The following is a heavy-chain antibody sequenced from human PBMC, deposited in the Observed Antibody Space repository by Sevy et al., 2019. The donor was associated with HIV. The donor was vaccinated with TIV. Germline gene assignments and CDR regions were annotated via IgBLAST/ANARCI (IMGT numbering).Heavy chain of an antibody. Sequence: GGSPRLSCVASGFTFGTYGMDWVRQAPGKGLEWVAVIWYDGSNKYYGDSVKGPFTISRDNSKNTLYLQMNSLRAEDTAVYYCARGSLYSSGWSESLDYWGQGTLVTVSS. CDR2: IWYDGSNK. CDR3: ARGSLYSSGWSESLDY. D-gene: IGHD6-19*01. V-gene: IGHV3-33*01. CDR1: GFTFGTYG. J-gene: IGHJ4*02.